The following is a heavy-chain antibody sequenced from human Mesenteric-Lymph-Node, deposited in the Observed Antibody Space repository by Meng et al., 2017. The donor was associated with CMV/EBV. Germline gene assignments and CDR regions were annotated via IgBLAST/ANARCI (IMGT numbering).Heavy chain of an antibody. Sequence: GGSLRLSCAASGFTFSSYSMNWVRQAPGKGLEWVSSISSSSSYIYYADSVKGRFTISRDNSKNTLSLQMNSLRAEDTAVYYCAKVHPMYSGSFLDYWGQGTLVTVSS. J-gene: IGHJ4*01. CDR1: GFTFSSYS. CDR3: AKVHPMYSGSFLDY. D-gene: IGHD1-26*01. V-gene: IGHV3-21*01. CDR2: ISSSSSYI.